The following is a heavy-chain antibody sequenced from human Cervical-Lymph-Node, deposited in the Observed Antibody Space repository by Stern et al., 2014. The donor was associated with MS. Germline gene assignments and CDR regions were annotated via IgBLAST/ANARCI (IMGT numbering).Heavy chain of an antibody. CDR3: AAEPMYYSDSVGAFDI. Sequence: VQLVQSGPEVKKPGTSVKVSCKASGFTFTSSAVQWVRQARGQRLELIGWIVVGSGNTNYAQKFQERVTITRDMSTSTAYMELSSLRSEDTAVYYCAAEPMYYSDSVGAFDIWGQGTMVTVSS. V-gene: IGHV1-58*01. J-gene: IGHJ3*02. CDR1: GFTFTSSA. D-gene: IGHD3-22*01. CDR2: IVVGSGNT.